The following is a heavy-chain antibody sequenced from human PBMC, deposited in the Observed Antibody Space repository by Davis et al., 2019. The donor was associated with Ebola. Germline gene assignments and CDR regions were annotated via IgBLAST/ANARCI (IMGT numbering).Heavy chain of an antibody. J-gene: IGHJ1*01. CDR1: GFTFSSYG. Sequence: PGGSLRLSCAASGFTFSSYGMHWVRQAPGKGLEWVAFIRYDGSNKYYADSVKGRFTISRDNSKNTLYLQMNSLRAEDTAVYYCAREWSIAARPRTLYFQHWGQGTLVTVSS. V-gene: IGHV3-30*02. CDR3: AREWSIAARPRTLYFQH. CDR2: IRYDGSNK. D-gene: IGHD6-6*01.